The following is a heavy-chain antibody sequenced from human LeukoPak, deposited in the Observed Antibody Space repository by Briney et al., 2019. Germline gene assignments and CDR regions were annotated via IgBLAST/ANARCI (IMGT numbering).Heavy chain of an antibody. CDR2: IIPIIGTT. D-gene: IGHD3-9*01. Sequence: ASVKVSCTASGGTFSSYAISWVRQAPGQGLEWMGGIIPIIGTTNYAQKFQGRVTITADESTSTAYMELSSLRSEDTAVYYCARDQYDILTGYHHNWFDPWGQGTLVTVSS. V-gene: IGHV1-69*13. CDR3: ARDQYDILTGYHHNWFDP. CDR1: GGTFSSYA. J-gene: IGHJ5*02.